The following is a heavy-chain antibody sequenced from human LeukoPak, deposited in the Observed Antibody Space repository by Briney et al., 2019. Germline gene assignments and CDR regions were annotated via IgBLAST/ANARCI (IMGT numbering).Heavy chain of an antibody. CDR3: AXXXXXDFWSGYDK. D-gene: IGHD3-3*01. Sequence: PSETLSLTCTVSGGSISSFYWSWIRQPPGKGLEWIGYIYYSGTTNYNPSLKSRVTISVDTSKNQFSLRLNSVTAADTAMYYCAXXXXXDFWSGYDKWGQGTLVTVSS. V-gene: IGHV4-59*08. CDR2: IYYSGTT. CDR1: GGSISSFY. J-gene: IGHJ4*02.